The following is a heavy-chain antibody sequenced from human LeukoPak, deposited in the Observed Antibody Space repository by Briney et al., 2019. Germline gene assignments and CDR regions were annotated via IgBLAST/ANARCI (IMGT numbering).Heavy chain of an antibody. CDR2: MNPNSGNT. D-gene: IGHD2-15*01. J-gene: IGHJ4*02. CDR3: ARRPSLVVVAATLDY. Sequence: ASVKVSCKASGYTFTSYDINWVRQATGQGLEGLGWMNPNSGNTGYAQRFQGRISITINTAISTVYMELSSLISDDTAVYYCARRPSLVVVAATLDYWGQGTLVTVSS. CDR1: GYTFTSYD. V-gene: IGHV1-8*01.